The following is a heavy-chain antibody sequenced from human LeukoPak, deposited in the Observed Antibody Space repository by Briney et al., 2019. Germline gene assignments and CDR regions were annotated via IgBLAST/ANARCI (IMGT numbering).Heavy chain of an antibody. CDR2: IRYDGSNK. D-gene: IGHD1-26*01. Sequence: GGSPRLSCAASGFTFSSYGMHWVRQAPGKGLEWVAFIRYDGSNKYYADSVKGRFTISRDNSKNTLYLQMNSLRAEDTAVYYCAKDLGIVGATAQHWGQGTLVTVSS. V-gene: IGHV3-30*02. CDR3: AKDLGIVGATAQH. J-gene: IGHJ1*01. CDR1: GFTFSSYG.